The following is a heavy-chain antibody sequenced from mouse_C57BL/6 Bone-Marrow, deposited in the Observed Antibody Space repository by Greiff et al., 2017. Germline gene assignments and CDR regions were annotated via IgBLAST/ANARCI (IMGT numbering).Heavy chain of an antibody. Sequence: QVQLQQPGAELVKPGASVKMSCKASGYTFTSYWITWVKQRPGQGLAWIGDIYPGSGSTNYNEKFKSKATLTVDTSSSTAYLQLSSLTSEDSAVYYCARPDYSNCWYFDVWGTGTTVTVSS. J-gene: IGHJ1*03. CDR3: ARPDYSNCWYFDV. V-gene: IGHV1-55*01. CDR1: GYTFTSYW. D-gene: IGHD2-5*01. CDR2: IYPGSGST.